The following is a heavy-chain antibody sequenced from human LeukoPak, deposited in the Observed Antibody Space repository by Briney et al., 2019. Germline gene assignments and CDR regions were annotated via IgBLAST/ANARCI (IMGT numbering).Heavy chain of an antibody. Sequence: NPGGSLRLPCAASGFTFSTYAMSWVRQAPGKGLEWVSTISDSGANTYYADSVRGRFTISRDNSKNTLYLQKNSLRADDTAIYYCAKSMTLQWRGFFDLWGRGTHVTVSS. CDR3: AKSMTLQWRGFFDL. D-gene: IGHD6-19*01. CDR2: ISDSGANT. CDR1: GFTFSTYA. V-gene: IGHV3-23*01. J-gene: IGHJ2*01.